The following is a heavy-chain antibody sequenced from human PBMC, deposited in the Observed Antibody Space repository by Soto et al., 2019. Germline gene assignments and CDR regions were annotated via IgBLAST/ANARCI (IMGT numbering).Heavy chain of an antibody. CDR1: GFTFSSFG. CDR3: AKALGYCSGGSCSPPGYYYGMDV. V-gene: IGHV3-30*18. CDR2: ISYDGSNK. Sequence: QVQLAESGGGVVQPGRSLRLSCAASGFTFSSFGMHWVRQAPGKGLEWVAVISYDGSNKYYADSVKGRFTISRDNSKNTLYLQMNSLRAEDTAVYYCAKALGYCSGGSCSPPGYYYGMDVWGQGTTVTVSS. D-gene: IGHD2-15*01. J-gene: IGHJ6*02.